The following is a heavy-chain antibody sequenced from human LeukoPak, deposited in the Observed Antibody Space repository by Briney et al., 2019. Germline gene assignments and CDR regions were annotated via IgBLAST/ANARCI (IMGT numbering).Heavy chain of an antibody. CDR3: AGAPVTTGYSMDV. Sequence: SETLSLTCTVSGGSISSYYWSWIRQPPGKGLEWIGYIYYSGSTNYNPSLKSRVTISVDTSKNQFSLKLSSVTAADTAVYYCAGAPVTTGYSMDVWGQGTTVTVSS. J-gene: IGHJ6*02. CDR2: IYYSGST. CDR1: GGSISSYY. V-gene: IGHV4-59*01. D-gene: IGHD4-17*01.